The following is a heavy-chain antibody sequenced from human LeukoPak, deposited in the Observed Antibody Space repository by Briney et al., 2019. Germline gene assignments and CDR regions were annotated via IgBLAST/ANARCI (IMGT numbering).Heavy chain of an antibody. D-gene: IGHD3-10*01. CDR1: GYSISSYY. V-gene: IGHV4-59*01. J-gene: IGHJ4*02. CDR3: ARTYGSGSLIFDY. CDR2: IFYSGST. Sequence: SETLSLTCTVSGYSISSYYWSWIRQPPGKGLEWIGYIFYSGSTNYNPSLKSRVTISVDKSKNQFSLKLSSVTAADTAVYYCARTYGSGSLIFDYWGQGTLVTVSS.